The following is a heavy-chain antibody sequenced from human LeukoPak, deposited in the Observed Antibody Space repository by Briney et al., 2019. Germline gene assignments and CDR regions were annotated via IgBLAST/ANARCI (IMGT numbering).Heavy chain of an antibody. Sequence: PGGSLRLSCAASGFTFSSYAMHWVRQAPGKGLEWVAVISYDGSNKYYADSVKGRFTISRDNSKNTLYLQMNSLRAEDTAVYYCARAHLTPGYCSGGSCYSALGDYWGQGTLVTVSS. CDR2: ISYDGSNK. CDR3: ARAHLTPGYCSGGSCYSALGDY. D-gene: IGHD2-15*01. J-gene: IGHJ4*02. CDR1: GFTFSSYA. V-gene: IGHV3-30-3*01.